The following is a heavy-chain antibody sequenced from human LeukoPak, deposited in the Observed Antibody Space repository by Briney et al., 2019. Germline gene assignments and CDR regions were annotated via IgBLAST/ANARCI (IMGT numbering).Heavy chain of an antibody. CDR3: ARDGPRILTGYYPTSYYYMDV. Sequence: GGSLRLSCAASGFTFSSYAMHWVRQAPGKGLERVAVISYDGSNKYYADSVKGRCTISRDNSKNTLYLQMNSLRAEDTAVYYCARDGPRILTGYYPTSYYYMDVWGKGTTVTVSS. J-gene: IGHJ6*03. V-gene: IGHV3-30*04. D-gene: IGHD3-9*01. CDR1: GFTFSSYA. CDR2: ISYDGSNK.